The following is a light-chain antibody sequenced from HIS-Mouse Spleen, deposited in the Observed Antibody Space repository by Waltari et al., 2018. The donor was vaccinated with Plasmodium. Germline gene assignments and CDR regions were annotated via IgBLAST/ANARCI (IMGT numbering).Light chain of an antibody. CDR2: EVS. CDR1: SRDAGGYHY. Sequence: QSALTQPPSASGSPGQSVTISCTGTSRDAGGYHYVSWYQQPPGKAPKLMIYEVSKRPSGVPDRFSGSKSGNTASLTVSGLQAEDEADYYCSSYAGSNNLVFGGGTKLTVL. CDR3: SSYAGSNNLV. J-gene: IGLJ2*01. V-gene: IGLV2-8*01.